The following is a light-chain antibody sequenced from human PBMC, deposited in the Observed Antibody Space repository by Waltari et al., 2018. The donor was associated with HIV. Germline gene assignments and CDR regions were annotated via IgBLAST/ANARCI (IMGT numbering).Light chain of an antibody. CDR3: QQYDSYSWT. V-gene: IGKV1-5*03. J-gene: IGKJ1*01. CDR1: QSISSW. CDR2: KAS. Sequence: DIQMTQYPSPLSAYVADRITYTCRASQSISSWLAWYQQKPGKAPKVLIYKASSLESGVPSRFSGSGSGTEFTLTISSLQSDDFATYYCQQYDSYSWTFGQGTKVEIK.